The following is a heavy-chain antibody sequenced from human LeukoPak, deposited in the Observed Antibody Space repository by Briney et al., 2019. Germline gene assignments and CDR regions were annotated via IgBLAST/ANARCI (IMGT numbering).Heavy chain of an antibody. CDR2: IRAYNGNA. CDR3: ARDLHNYYGMDD. CDR1: GYTFTSYG. Sequence: ASVKVSCKPSGYTFTSYGISWVRPAPGQGLEWMGWIRAYNGNANYAQNFQGRVTMTTDTSTRTAYMEPRSLRSDDTAVYYCARDLHNYYGMDDWGQGTTVTVSS. J-gene: IGHJ6*02. V-gene: IGHV1-18*01.